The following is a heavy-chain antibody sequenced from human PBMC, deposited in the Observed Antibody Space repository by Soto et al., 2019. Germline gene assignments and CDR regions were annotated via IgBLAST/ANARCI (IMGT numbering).Heavy chain of an antibody. CDR1: GYTFTSYG. D-gene: IGHD2-15*01. CDR3: AKSTNIVKPYGMDV. J-gene: IGHJ6*02. CDR2: ISAYNGNT. Sequence: GASVKVSCKASGYTFTSYGISWVRQAPGQGLEWMGWISAYNGNTNYAQKLQGRVTMTTDTSTGTAYMELRSLRSDDTAVYYCAKSTNIVKPYGMDVWGQGTTVTVSS. V-gene: IGHV1-18*01.